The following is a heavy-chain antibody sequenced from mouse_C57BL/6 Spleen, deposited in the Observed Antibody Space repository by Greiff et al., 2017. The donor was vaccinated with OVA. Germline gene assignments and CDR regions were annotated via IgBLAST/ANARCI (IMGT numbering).Heavy chain of an antibody. CDR1: GYTFTDYY. V-gene: IGHV1-19*01. CDR3: ARDAVVPTGFAY. CDR2: INPYNGGT. D-gene: IGHD1-1*01. J-gene: IGHJ3*01. Sequence: EVQLQQSGPVLVKPGASVKMSCKASGYTFTDYYMNWVKQSHGKSLEWIGVINPYNGGTSYNQKFKGKATLTVDKSSSTAYMELNSLTSEDSAVYYCARDAVVPTGFAYWGQGTLVTVSA.